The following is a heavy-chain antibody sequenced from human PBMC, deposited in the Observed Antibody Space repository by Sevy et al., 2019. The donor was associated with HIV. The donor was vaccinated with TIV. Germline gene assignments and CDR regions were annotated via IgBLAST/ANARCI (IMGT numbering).Heavy chain of an antibody. J-gene: IGHJ5*02. V-gene: IGHV3-11*01. CDR1: GFTFSDYY. CDR2: ISSTGSTT. Sequence: GGSLRLSCAASGFTFSDYYMSWIRQAPGKGLEWVSYISSTGSTTFYADSVKGRFTISRDNAKNSLYQQMNTLRAEDTAVYYCAREASPYTSGTTDWFDPWGQGTVVTVSS. D-gene: IGHD4-17*01. CDR3: AREASPYTSGTTDWFDP.